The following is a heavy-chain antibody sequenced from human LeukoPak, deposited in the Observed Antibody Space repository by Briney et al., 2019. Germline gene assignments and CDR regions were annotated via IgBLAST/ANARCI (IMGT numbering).Heavy chain of an antibody. CDR2: INHSGST. CDR1: GGSFSGYY. J-gene: IGHJ6*02. V-gene: IGHV4-34*01. D-gene: IGHD6-13*01. Sequence: PSETLSLTCAVYGGSFSGYYWSWIRQPPGKGLEWIGEINHSGSTNYNPSLKSRVTISVDTSKNQFSLKLSSVTAADTAVYYCARVLYSSSWLPGYYYGMDVWGQGTTVTVPS. CDR3: ARVLYSSSWLPGYYYGMDV.